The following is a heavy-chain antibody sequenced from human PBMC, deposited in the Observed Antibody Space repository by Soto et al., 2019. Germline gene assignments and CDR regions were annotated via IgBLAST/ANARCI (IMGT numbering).Heavy chain of an antibody. Sequence: QVQLQESGPGLVKPSETLSLTCTVSGGSISPYYWSWIRQTPGKGLEWIGYIHYSGSTNYNPSLTSRVIISVDTSKKQFSRKLRFLTSADAAVYYRARLQAVAGTEDWFDPWGQGTMVTVST. CDR2: IHYSGST. CDR3: ARLQAVAGTEDWFDP. J-gene: IGHJ5*02. CDR1: GGSISPYY. V-gene: IGHV4-59*08. D-gene: IGHD6-19*01.